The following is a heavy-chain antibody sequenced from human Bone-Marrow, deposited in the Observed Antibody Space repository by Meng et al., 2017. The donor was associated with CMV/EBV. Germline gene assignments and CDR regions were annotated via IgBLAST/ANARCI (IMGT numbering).Heavy chain of an antibody. J-gene: IGHJ1*01. CDR1: GYSFTSYW. CDR3: ARGIGRLQQPLPP. V-gene: IGHV5-51*01. Sequence: KVSCKGSGYSFTSYWIGWVRQMPGKGLEWMGIIYPGDSDTRYSPSFQGQVTISADKSISTAYLQWSSLKASDTAMYYCARGIGRLQQPLPPWVQGTLVTVSS. D-gene: IGHD4-11*01. CDR2: IYPGDSDT.